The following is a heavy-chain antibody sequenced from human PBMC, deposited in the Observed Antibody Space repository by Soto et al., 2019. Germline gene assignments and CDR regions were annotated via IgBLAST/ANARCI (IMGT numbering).Heavy chain of an antibody. CDR1: GDTFTGYY. J-gene: IGHJ6*02. D-gene: IGHD6-13*01. Sequence: AAVKVSCKASGDTFTGYYMHWGLQAPGQGVEWMGGINPNSGGTHSAQKFHGSVTMTRDTSISTNYMELSRLRSDDTDVYYCARDRIAAARKDYYYYYGMDVWGQGTTVTVSS. CDR3: ARDRIAAARKDYYYYYGMDV. CDR2: INPNSGGT. V-gene: IGHV1-2*02.